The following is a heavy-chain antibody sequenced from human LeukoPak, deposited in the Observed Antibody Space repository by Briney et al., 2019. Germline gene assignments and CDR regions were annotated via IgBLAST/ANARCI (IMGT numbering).Heavy chain of an antibody. Sequence: PSETLSLTCTVSGGSISSGVYYWTWIRQHPGGGLESIGYIYYSGRNYYNPSLKSRVSISVDTSKNQFSLKVSSVAAADTAVYYCARDVKSSGYNYYGMDVWGQGTTVTVSS. V-gene: IGHV4-31*03. D-gene: IGHD6-19*01. CDR1: GGSISSGVYY. CDR2: IYYSGRN. J-gene: IGHJ6*02. CDR3: ARDVKSSGYNYYGMDV.